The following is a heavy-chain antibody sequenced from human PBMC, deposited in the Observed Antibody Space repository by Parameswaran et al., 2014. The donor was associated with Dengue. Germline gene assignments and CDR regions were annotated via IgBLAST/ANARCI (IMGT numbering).Heavy chain of an antibody. CDR2: ISGSGGST. CDR1: GFTFSSYA. CDR3: AKDLGVGSYSSSFSGGMDV. D-gene: IGHD6-6*01. Sequence: GESLKISCAASGFTFSSYAMSWVRQAPGKGLEWVSAISGSGGSTYYADSVKGRFTISRDNSKNTLYLQMNSLRAEDTAVYYCAKDLGVGSYSSSFSGGMDVWGQGTTVTVSS. J-gene: IGHJ6*02. V-gene: IGHV3-23*01.